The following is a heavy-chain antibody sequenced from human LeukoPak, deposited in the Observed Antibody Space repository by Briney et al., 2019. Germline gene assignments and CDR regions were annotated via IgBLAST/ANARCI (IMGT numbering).Heavy chain of an antibody. CDR3: ARESDWLSGGDCYGGCDAFDI. CDR1: GFTFSDYY. D-gene: IGHD2-21*02. J-gene: IGHJ3*02. CDR2: ITGNGGTL. Sequence: PGGSLRLSCAASGFTFSDYYMTWIRQTPEKGLEWISYITGNGGTLYYADSVKGRFTISRDNAKNSLYLQMDSLRAEDTAVYYCARESDWLSGGDCYGGCDAFDIWGQGTMVTVSS. V-gene: IGHV3-11*01.